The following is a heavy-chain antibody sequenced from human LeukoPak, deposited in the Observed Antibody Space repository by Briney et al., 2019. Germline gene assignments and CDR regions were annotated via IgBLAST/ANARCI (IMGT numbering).Heavy chain of an antibody. J-gene: IGHJ3*01. V-gene: IGHV5-51*01. D-gene: IGHD3-10*01. CDR3: ARQDASGTYDAFDV. CDR1: GYLFTSYW. Sequence: KSGESLKISCKDSGYLFTSYWIAWVRQRPGKGLEWMGIIYPGDSDTRYRPSFQGRVTISADKSINTAYLLWSSLQASDTATYYCARQDASGTYDAFDVWGQGTVVTV. CDR2: IYPGDSDT.